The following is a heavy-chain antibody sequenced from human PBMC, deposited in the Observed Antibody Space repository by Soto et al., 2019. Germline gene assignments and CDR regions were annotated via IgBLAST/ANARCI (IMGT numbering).Heavy chain of an antibody. CDR3: ARQRYSGYGYYDY. CDR1: GGSISSYY. CDR2: IYYSRST. V-gene: IGHV4-59*08. J-gene: IGHJ4*02. D-gene: IGHD5-12*01. Sequence: ETLSLTCTVSGGSISSYYWSWIRQPPGKGLEWIGYIYYSRSTNYNPSLKSRVTISVDTSKNQFSLKLSSVTAADTAVYYCARQRYSGYGYYDYWGQGTLVTVS.